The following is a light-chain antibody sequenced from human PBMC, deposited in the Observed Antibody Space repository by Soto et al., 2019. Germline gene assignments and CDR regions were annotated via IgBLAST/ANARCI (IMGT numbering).Light chain of an antibody. V-gene: IGKV2-28*01. CDR1: QSLLHSNGYNY. CDR3: MQPLQSWT. Sequence: DIVMTQSPLSLPVTPGEPASISCRSSQSLLHSNGYNYLDWYLQKPGQSPQLLIYLGSNRASGVPDRLRGSGSGTDFTLKISRVEAEDVGVYYCMQPLQSWTFGQGTKVEIK. J-gene: IGKJ1*01. CDR2: LGS.